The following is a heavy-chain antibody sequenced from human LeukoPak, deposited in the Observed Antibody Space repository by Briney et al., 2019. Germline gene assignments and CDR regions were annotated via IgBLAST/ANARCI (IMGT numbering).Heavy chain of an antibody. V-gene: IGHV4-59*01. D-gene: IGHD3-10*01. J-gene: IGHJ6*03. Sequence: SETLSLTCTVSVGTISSYYWSWIRQPPGKGLEWIGFISYSGSTKYNSSLKSRVTISVDTSKNQFSLKLNTVTAADTAVYYCARGVGYYYHMDVWGKGTTVIVSS. CDR2: ISYSGST. CDR3: ARGVGYYYHMDV. CDR1: VGTISSYY.